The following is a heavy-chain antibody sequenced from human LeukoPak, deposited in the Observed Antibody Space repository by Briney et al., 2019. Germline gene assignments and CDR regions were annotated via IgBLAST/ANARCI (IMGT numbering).Heavy chain of an antibody. CDR2: ISDSGTTT. V-gene: IGHV3-23*01. Sequence: GGSLRLSCAGSGLTFKNYVMTWVRQAPGKGLEWVSSISDSGTTTYYAESVKGRFTISRDNSKKMLYLQMNNLRVEDTAVYYCAKGGTWFPGPAYFDSWGQGILVTVSS. CDR1: GLTFKNYV. D-gene: IGHD1-26*01. J-gene: IGHJ4*02. CDR3: AKGGTWFPGPAYFDS.